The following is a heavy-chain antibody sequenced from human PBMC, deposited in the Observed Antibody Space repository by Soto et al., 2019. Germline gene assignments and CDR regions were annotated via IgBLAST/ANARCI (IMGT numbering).Heavy chain of an antibody. D-gene: IGHD2-15*01. J-gene: IGHJ6*02. Sequence: ASVKVSCKTSGYTFTSYGISWVRQAPGQGLDWMGWISAYNGNTKYAQDLQGRVTMTTDTSTSTAYMELRSLRSDDTAMYYCARFSGGSYNTYYFYYGMDVWGQGTTVTVSS. V-gene: IGHV1-18*04. CDR1: GYTFTSYG. CDR2: ISAYNGNT. CDR3: ARFSGGSYNTYYFYYGMDV.